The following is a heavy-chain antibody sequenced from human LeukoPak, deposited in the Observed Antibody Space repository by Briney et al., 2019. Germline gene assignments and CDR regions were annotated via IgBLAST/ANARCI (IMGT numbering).Heavy chain of an antibody. CDR3: ARAYFIDAGPYVIAP. CDR1: GYTFTDYY. V-gene: IGHV1-2*02. CDR2: INTTTGRT. J-gene: IGHJ5*02. Sequence: ASVKVSCKTSGYTFTDYYIHWLRPAPGQGLAWMGWINTTTGRTSFAPTFQGRVTLTRDPSITTVYMDMAWLTSDDTAIYFCARAYFIDAGPYVIAPWGQGTLVTVSS. D-gene: IGHD3-9*01.